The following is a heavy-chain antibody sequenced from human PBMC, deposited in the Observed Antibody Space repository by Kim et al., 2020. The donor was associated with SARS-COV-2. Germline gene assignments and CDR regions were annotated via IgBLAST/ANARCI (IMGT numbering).Heavy chain of an antibody. CDR2: ICAYNGNA. V-gene: IGHV1-18*01. J-gene: IGHJ4*02. CDR3: ARVGTNGGSFDY. CDR1: GYTFTTYS. Sequence: ASVKVSCRASGYTFTTYSITWVRQAPGRGLEWMGWICAYNGNANYAQMLQDRITLTTDTSTSTAQMELRTLRSDDTAVYYCARVGTNGGSFDYWGQGTLVTVSS. D-gene: IGHD7-27*01.